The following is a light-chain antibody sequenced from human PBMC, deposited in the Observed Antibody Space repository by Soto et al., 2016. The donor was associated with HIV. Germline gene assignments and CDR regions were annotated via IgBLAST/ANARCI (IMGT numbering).Light chain of an antibody. CDR2: SAS. V-gene: IGKV1-6*01. J-gene: IGKJ2*01. CDR1: QGIKNE. CDR3: LQDYTYPHT. Sequence: AIQMTQSPSSLSASVGDRVTITCRASQGIKNELGWYQQKPGKAPKLLIYSASSLGSGVPSRFSGSGSGTDFTLTISSLQPEDSASYFCLQDYTYPHTFGQGTKLEIK.